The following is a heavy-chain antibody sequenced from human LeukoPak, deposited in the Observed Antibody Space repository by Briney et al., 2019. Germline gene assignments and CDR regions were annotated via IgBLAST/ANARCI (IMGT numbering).Heavy chain of an antibody. CDR2: IYYSGST. CDR1: GGSVSSGGYY. V-gene: IGHV4-31*03. CDR3: ARVRCSSSCCSGHYYYGMDV. D-gene: IGHD2-2*01. J-gene: IGHJ6*02. Sequence: PSETLSLTCTVSGGSVSSGGYYWSWIRQHPGKGLEWIGYIYYSGSTYYNPSLKSRVTISVDTSKNQFSLKLISVTAADTAVYCWARVRCSSSCCSGHYYYGMDVWGQGTTVTVSS.